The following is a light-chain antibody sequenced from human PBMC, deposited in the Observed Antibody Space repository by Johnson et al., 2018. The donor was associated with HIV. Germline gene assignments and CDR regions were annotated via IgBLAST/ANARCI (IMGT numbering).Light chain of an antibody. V-gene: IGLV1-51*01. CDR1: SSNIGNNY. Sequence: QSVLTQPPSVSVAPGQKVTISCSGSSSNIGNNYVSWYQQLPGRAPKLLIYDNNKRPSGIPDRFSGSKSGTSATLGITGLQTGDEAEYYCGTWDSSLRVGFFGTGTKVTVL. CDR3: GTWDSSLRVGF. CDR2: DNN. J-gene: IGLJ1*01.